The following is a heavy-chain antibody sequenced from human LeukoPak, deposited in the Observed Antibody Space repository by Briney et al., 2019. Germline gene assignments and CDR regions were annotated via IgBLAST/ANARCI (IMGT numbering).Heavy chain of an antibody. CDR3: AIHGDTSGYYYYVDY. J-gene: IGHJ4*02. V-gene: IGHV4-59*08. CDR1: GASISSYY. CDR2: VSYSGGT. Sequence: SETLSLTCTVSGASISSYYWSWIRQPPGKGLAWIGYVSYSGGTNYNPSLKSRVPISLDTSKSQFSLKQSPLTAADTPAYFRAIHGDTSGYYYYVDYWGQGTLVTVSS. D-gene: IGHD3-22*01.